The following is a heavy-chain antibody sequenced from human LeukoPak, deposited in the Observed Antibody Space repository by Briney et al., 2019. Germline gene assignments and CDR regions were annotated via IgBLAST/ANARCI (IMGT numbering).Heavy chain of an antibody. J-gene: IGHJ4*02. Sequence: SETLSLTCAVYGGSFSGYYWSWIRQPPGKGLEWIGEINHSGSTNYNPSLKSRVTISVDTSKNQFSLKLSSVTAADTAVYYCARGRRWGEENFDYWGQGTLVTVSS. CDR1: GGSFSGYY. CDR3: ARGRRWGEENFDY. V-gene: IGHV4-34*01. CDR2: INHSGST. D-gene: IGHD4-23*01.